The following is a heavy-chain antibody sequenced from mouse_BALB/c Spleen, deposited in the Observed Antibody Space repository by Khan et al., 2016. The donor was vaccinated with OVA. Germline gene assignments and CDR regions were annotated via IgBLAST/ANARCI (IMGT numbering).Heavy chain of an antibody. J-gene: IGHJ1*01. CDR2: INTETGEP. CDR1: GYTFTDYS. CDR3: GGRKHGYFDD. Sequence: QIQLVQSGPELKKPGETVKISCKASGYTFTDYSMHWVKQAPGKGLKWMGWINTETGEPTYVDAFKGRFVFSLETSASPAYLHLNNLNNEATATYFCGGRKHGYFDDWGAGNTVTVAA. V-gene: IGHV9-2-1*01.